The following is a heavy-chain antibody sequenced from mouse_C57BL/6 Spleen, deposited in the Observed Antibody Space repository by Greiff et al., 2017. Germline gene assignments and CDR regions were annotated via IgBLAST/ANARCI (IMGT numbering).Heavy chain of an antibody. V-gene: IGHV1-19*01. D-gene: IGHD2-1*01. Sequence: EVKLQQSGPVLVKPGASVKLSCKASGYTFTDYYMNWVKQSLGKSLEWIGVINPYNGGTSYNQKFKGKATLTGDKSSSTAYMELNSLTAEDSAVXSCSNGATSGNYFAWFAYWGQGTLVTVSA. CDR3: SNGATSGNYFAWFAY. J-gene: IGHJ3*01. CDR1: GYTFTDYY. CDR2: INPYNGGT.